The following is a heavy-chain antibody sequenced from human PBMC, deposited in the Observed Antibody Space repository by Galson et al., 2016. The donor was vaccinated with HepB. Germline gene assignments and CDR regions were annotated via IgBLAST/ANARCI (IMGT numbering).Heavy chain of an antibody. D-gene: IGHD6-19*01. CDR2: INWNGDSK. Sequence: SLRLSCAASGLTFEDFSMHWVRQVPGKGLEWVSCINWNGDSKYYADSVKGRFTIPRDNKKNSLYLQMNSLRTEDTALYYCAKGVALWYSSGWGERYFQHWGQGTLVTVSS. CDR3: AKGVALWYSSGWGERYFQH. CDR1: GLTFEDFS. J-gene: IGHJ1*01. V-gene: IGHV3-43*01.